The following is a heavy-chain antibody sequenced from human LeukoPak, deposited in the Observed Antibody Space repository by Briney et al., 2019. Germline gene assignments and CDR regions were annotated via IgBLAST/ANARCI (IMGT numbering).Heavy chain of an antibody. CDR3: ASSDYDYYAMDV. D-gene: IGHD6-6*01. J-gene: IGHJ6*02. CDR2: IYYSGST. Sequence: ASETLSLTCTVSGGSIRNYYWTWIRQPPGKGLEWIGYIYYSGSTNYNPSLRSRVTISIDTSKNQFSLKLTSVTAADTAMYYCASSDYDYYAMDVWGQGTTVTVSS. V-gene: IGHV4-59*08. CDR1: GGSIRNYY.